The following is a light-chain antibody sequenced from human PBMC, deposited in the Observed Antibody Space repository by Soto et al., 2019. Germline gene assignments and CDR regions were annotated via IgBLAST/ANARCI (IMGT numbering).Light chain of an antibody. V-gene: IGKV3-20*01. CDR1: QSLSSNY. CDR2: DAS. CDR3: QQYVGPPGR. J-gene: IGKJ1*01. Sequence: ENGVTHSPGTLSLYPGERVTLSCRASQSLSSNYVAWYQQKPGQAPRLLIYDASSRATGIPDRFSGSGSGTEFTLTITILEPEDFAVYYCQQYVGPPGRFAQGTKVDIK.